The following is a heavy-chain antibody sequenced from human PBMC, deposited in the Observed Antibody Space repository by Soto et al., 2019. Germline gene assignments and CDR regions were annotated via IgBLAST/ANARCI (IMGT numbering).Heavy chain of an antibody. CDR2: IIPLYGTV. CDR1: GGTFNSYG. J-gene: IGHJ4*02. CDR3: ARVRVIRGVIPSHFGL. D-gene: IGHD3-10*01. Sequence: QAHLAQSGAEVKQPGSSVTVSCKASGGTFNSYGISWVRQAPGQGLAWMGVIIPLYGTVNYAQKFQGRVSITADKSTSTAYMDLNSLRSDDTAVYYCARVRVIRGVIPSHFGLWGQGTQVTVSS. V-gene: IGHV1-69*06.